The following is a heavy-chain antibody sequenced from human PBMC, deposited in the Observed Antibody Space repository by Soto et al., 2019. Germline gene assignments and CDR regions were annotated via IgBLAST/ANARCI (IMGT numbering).Heavy chain of an antibody. Sequence: GESLKISCKGSGYSFTSYWISWVRQMPGKGLEWMGRIDPSDSYTNYSPSFQGHVTISADKSISTAYLQWSSLKASDTAMYCCARLGYCSSTSCYYGMDVWGQGTTVTVSS. J-gene: IGHJ6*02. CDR2: IDPSDSYT. CDR1: GYSFTSYW. CDR3: ARLGYCSSTSCYYGMDV. V-gene: IGHV5-10-1*01. D-gene: IGHD2-2*01.